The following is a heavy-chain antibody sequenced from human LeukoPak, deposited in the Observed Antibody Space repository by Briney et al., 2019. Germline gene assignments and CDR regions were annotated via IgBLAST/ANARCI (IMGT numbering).Heavy chain of an antibody. CDR1: GFTVSSNY. V-gene: IGHV3-66*01. J-gene: IGHJ4*02. CDR3: ATGVTGSGWSDHFDY. Sequence: GGSLRLSCAASGFTVSSNYMSWVRQAPGKGLEWVSVIYSGGSTYYADSVKGRFTISRDNSKNTLYLQMNSLRAEDTAVYYCATGVTGSGWSDHFDYWGQGTLVTVSS. D-gene: IGHD6-19*01. CDR2: IYSGGST.